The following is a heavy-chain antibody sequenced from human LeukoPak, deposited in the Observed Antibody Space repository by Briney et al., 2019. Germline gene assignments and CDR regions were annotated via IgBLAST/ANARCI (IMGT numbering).Heavy chain of an antibody. CDR3: ARRPYASGSYSQ. Sequence: SETLSLTCTVSGGSITSYYWSWIRQPPGKGLEWIGSIYYSGSTNYNPSLKSRVTISVDTSKNQFSLKLSSVTAADTAVYYCARRPYASGSYSQWGQGTLVTVSS. D-gene: IGHD3-10*01. J-gene: IGHJ4*02. V-gene: IGHV4-59*12. CDR2: IYYSGST. CDR1: GGSITSYY.